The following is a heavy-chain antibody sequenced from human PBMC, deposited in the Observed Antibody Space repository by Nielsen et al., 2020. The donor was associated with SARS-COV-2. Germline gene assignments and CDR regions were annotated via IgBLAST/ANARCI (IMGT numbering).Heavy chain of an antibody. CDR2: ISSSSSYI. D-gene: IGHD1-26*01. CDR3: ARFIVGATIVDY. CDR1: GFTFSSYS. V-gene: IGHV3-21*01. J-gene: IGHJ4*02. Sequence: GVLKISCAASGFTFSSYSMNWVRQAPGKGLEWVSSISSSSSYIYYADSVKGRFTISRDNAKNSLYLQMNSLRAEDTAVYYCARFIVGATIVDYWGQGTLVTVSS.